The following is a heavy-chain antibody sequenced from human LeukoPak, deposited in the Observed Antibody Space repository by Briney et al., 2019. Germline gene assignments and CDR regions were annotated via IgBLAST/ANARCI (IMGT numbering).Heavy chain of an antibody. CDR3: ARDLFRGAPDYFDY. D-gene: IGHD1-26*01. J-gene: IGHJ4*02. CDR2: ISSSTSYI. Sequence: GGSLRLSCAASGFTFSSYSMNWVRQAPGKGLEWVSSISSSTSYIYYVDSVKGRFTISRDVSKNTLYLQMNGLRPDDTAVYYCARDLFRGAPDYFDYWGRGTLVTVSS. CDR1: GFTFSSYS. V-gene: IGHV3-21*01.